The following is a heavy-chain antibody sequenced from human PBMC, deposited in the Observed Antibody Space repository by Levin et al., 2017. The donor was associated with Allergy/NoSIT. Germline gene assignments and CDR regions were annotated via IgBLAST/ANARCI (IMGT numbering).Heavy chain of an antibody. CDR1: GFTFSTYW. Sequence: GGSLRLSCAASGFTFSTYWMHWVRQAPGKGLVWVSRINSDGSIARYAESVEGRFTILRANAKNTLYLQMNSLRAEDTAVYYCARAGDDGTAMITAFDYWGQGNLVTVSS. CDR2: INSDGSIA. J-gene: IGHJ4*02. D-gene: IGHD5-18*01. CDR3: ARAGDDGTAMITAFDY. V-gene: IGHV3-74*01.